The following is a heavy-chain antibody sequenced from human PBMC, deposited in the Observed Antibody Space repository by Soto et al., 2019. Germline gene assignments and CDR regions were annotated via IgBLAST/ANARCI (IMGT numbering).Heavy chain of an antibody. D-gene: IGHD3-16*01. V-gene: IGHV3-30*02. J-gene: IGHJ4*02. Sequence: GALRVWCAASGFTVSNYGMHWIREAPGKGLEWVAVIRNDGSNEYYADSVKGRFTISRDNPKHTLYLQMNSLRAEDTAVYYCAKGPAGGDTHRSADYWGQGALVTVSS. CDR1: GFTVSNYG. CDR2: IRNDGSNE. CDR3: AKGPAGGDTHRSADY.